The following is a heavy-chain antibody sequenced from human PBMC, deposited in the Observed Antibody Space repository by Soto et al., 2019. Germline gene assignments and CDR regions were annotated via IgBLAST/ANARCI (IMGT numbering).Heavy chain of an antibody. CDR2: IYYSGST. CDR3: ARGDHCGGDCYSGAGFDY. J-gene: IGHJ4*02. D-gene: IGHD2-21*02. CDR1: GGSISSGGYY. Sequence: QVQLQESGPGLVKPSQTLSLTCTVSGGSISSGGYYWSWIRQHPGKGLEWIGYIYYSGSTYYNPSLKSRVTISVDTSKNQFSLKLSSVTAADTAVYYCARGDHCGGDCYSGAGFDYWGQGTLVTVSS. V-gene: IGHV4-31*03.